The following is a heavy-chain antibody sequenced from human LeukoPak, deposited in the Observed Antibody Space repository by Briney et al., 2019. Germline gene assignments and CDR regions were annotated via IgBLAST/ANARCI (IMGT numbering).Heavy chain of an antibody. V-gene: IGHV4-61*01. Sequence: SETLSLTCTVSGGSISSSSYYWSWIRQPPGKGLEWIGYIYYSGSTNYNPSLKSRVTISVDTSKNQFSLKLSSVTAADTAVYYCARGYGITIFGVVTHKAPNYYYMDVWGKGTTVTVSS. CDR1: GGSISSSSYY. CDR2: IYYSGST. D-gene: IGHD3-3*01. CDR3: ARGYGITIFGVVTHKAPNYYYMDV. J-gene: IGHJ6*03.